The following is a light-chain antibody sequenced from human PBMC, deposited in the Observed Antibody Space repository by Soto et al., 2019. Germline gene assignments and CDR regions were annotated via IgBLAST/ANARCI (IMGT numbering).Light chain of an antibody. CDR2: EVS. CDR3: SSYTSSSTLVV. Sequence: QSALTQPASVSGSPGQSITISCTGTSSDVGGYNYVSWYQQHPGKAPKLMIYEVSNRPSGVSNRFSGSKSGNPASLTISGLQAEDEADYDCSSYTSSSTLVVFGTGTKLTVL. CDR1: SSDVGGYNY. J-gene: IGLJ1*01. V-gene: IGLV2-14*01.